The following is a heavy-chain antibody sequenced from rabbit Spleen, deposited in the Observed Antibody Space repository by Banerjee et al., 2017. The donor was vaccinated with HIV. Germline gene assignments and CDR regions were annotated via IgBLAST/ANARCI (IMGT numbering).Heavy chain of an antibody. CDR2: IYVGSSANT. J-gene: IGHJ4*01. D-gene: IGHD1-1*01. CDR1: GFSFSSRYC. V-gene: IGHV1S40*01. CDR3: ARDLTDVIGWNFGW. Sequence: QSLEESGGDLVKPGASLTLTCTASGFSFSSRYCVCWVRQAPGKGLEWIACIYVGSSANTYYASWAKGRFTVSKASSTTVTLQMTSLTAADTATYFCARDLTDVIGWNFGWWGPGTLVTVS.